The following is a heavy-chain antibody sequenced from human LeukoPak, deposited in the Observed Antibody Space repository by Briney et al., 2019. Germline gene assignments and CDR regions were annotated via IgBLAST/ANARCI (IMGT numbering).Heavy chain of an antibody. D-gene: IGHD1-26*01. CDR1: GGSFSGYY. J-gene: IGHJ4*02. V-gene: IGHV4-34*01. CDR2: INQSGST. CDR3: ARGRSGSYHSPFDY. Sequence: TSETLSLTCAVYGGSFSGYYCGWIRQPPGEGLEWIGEINQSGSTNYNPSLARRATMSVDTSKNQFFLKLGSVTAADTAVYYCARGRSGSYHSPFDYWGQGTLVTVSS.